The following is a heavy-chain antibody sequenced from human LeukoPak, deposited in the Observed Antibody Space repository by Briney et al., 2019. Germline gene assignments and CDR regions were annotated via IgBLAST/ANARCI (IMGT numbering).Heavy chain of an antibody. CDR2: IYYSGST. CDR3: ARGKYYYDSSGYYFIDY. V-gene: IGHV4-59*01. Sequence: KASETLSLTCTVSGGSISSYYWSWIRQPPGKRLEWIGYIYYSGSTNYNPSLKSRVTISVDTSKNQFSLKLSSVIAADTAVYYCARGKYYYDSSGYYFIDYWGQGTLVTVSS. D-gene: IGHD3-22*01. CDR1: GGSISSYY. J-gene: IGHJ4*02.